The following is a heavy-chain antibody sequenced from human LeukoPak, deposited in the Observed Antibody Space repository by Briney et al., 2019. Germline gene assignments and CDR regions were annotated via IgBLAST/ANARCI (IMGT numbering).Heavy chain of an antibody. CDR1: GYTFTGYY. CDR3: ARDERFCNGDNHYPDLGY. D-gene: IGHD2-15*01. Sequence: ASVKVSRKASGYTFTGYYMHWVRQAPGQGLEWMGWINPNSGGTNYAQKFQGRVTMTRDTSISTAYMELSRLRSDDTAVYYCARDERFCNGDNHYPDLGYWGQGTLVTVSS. J-gene: IGHJ4*02. CDR2: INPNSGGT. V-gene: IGHV1-2*02.